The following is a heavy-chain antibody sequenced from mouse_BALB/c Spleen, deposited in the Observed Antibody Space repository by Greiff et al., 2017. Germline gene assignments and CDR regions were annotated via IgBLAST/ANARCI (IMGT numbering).Heavy chain of an antibody. D-gene: IGHD2-4*01. CDR3: ALDYDAYAMDY. Sequence: VQLQQSGAELVKPGASVKLSCTASGFNIKDTYMHWVKQRPEQGLEWIGRIDPANGNTKYDPKFQGKATITADTSSNTAYLQLSSLTSEDTAVYYCALDYDAYAMDYWGQGTSVTVSS. CDR1: GFNIKDTY. V-gene: IGHV14-3*02. J-gene: IGHJ4*01. CDR2: IDPANGNT.